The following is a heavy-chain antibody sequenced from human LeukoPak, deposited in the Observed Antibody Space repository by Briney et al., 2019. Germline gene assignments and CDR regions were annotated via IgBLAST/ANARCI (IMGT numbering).Heavy chain of an antibody. J-gene: IGHJ4*01. D-gene: IGHD3-10*01. Sequence: PSQNLSLTCTVSGGSISSGSYYWSWIRQPAGKGLEWIGRIYTSGSTNYNPSLKSRVTISVDTSKNQFSLKLSSVTAADTAVYYCARGVGLVRGVTTVPFDYWGQGTLVTVSS. V-gene: IGHV4-61*02. CDR2: IYTSGST. CDR1: GGSISSGSYY. CDR3: ARGVGLVRGVTTVPFDY.